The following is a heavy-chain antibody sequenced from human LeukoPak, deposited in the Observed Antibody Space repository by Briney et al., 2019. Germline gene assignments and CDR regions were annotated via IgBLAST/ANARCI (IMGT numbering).Heavy chain of an antibody. CDR2: IYYSGST. J-gene: IGHJ4*02. CDR1: GGSISSYY. V-gene: IGHV4-59*01. CDR3: ARGLRYYDFWSGYYGYYFDY. Sequence: SETLSLTCTVSGGSISSYYWSWIRQPPGKGLEWIGYIYYSGSTNYNPSLKSRVTISVDTSKNQFSLKLSFVTAADTAVYYCARGLRYYDFWSGYYGYYFDYWGQGTLVTVSS. D-gene: IGHD3-3*01.